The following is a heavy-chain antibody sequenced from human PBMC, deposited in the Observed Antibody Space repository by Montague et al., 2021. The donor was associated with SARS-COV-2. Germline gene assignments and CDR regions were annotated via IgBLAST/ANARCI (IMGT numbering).Heavy chain of an antibody. CDR2: IYYSGST. J-gene: IGHJ5*01. V-gene: IGHV4-59*01. CDR1: GGSMRDYY. CDR3: AREGGTKSSHWWGAFDS. Sequence: SETLSLTCTVSGGSMRDYYWSWIRQPPGEGLEWIGYIYYSGSTDYNPSLNSRVTLSLDTSKKQFSLKLTSVTAADTAVYFCAREGGTKSSHWWGAFDSWGHGTLVTVSS. D-gene: IGHD2-15*01.